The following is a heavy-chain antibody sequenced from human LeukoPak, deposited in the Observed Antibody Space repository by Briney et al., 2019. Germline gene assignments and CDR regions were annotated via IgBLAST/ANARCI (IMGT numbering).Heavy chain of an antibody. CDR3: VRDLRIGVDSSNRFDP. Sequence: TSETLSLTCIVSGGSISSFYWSWIRQPPWKGLEWIGYIYHSGSTSYNPSLKSRVTISVDTSKNQFSLKLSSVTAGDTAVYYCVRDLRIGVDSSNRFDPWGQGTLVTVSS. J-gene: IGHJ5*02. D-gene: IGHD2-2*01. CDR1: GGSISSFY. V-gene: IGHV4-59*01. CDR2: IYHSGST.